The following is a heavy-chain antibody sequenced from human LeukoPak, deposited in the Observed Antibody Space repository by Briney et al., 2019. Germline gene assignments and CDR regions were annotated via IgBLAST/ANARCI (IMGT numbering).Heavy chain of an antibody. Sequence: SETLSLTCTVSGGSISSSSYYWGWIRQPPGKGLEWIGSIYYSGSTYYNPSLKSRVTISVDTSKNQFSLKLSSVTAADTAVYYCAREGTTEWELFPDDAYDIWGQGTMVTVSS. J-gene: IGHJ3*02. V-gene: IGHV4-39*07. D-gene: IGHD1-26*01. CDR1: GGSISSSSYY. CDR3: AREGTTEWELFPDDAYDI. CDR2: IYYSGST.